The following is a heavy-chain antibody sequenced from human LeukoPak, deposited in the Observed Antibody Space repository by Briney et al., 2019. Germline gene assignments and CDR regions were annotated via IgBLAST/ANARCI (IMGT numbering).Heavy chain of an antibody. CDR2: ISGSGGST. V-gene: IGHV3-23*01. CDR3: AKDVYAIGGDWFDP. J-gene: IGHJ5*02. Sequence: GGSLRLSCAASGVTFSSYAMNLVRQAPGKGLEWVSTISGSGGSTYYADSVKGRFTISRDNPKNTLYLQMNSLRAEDTAVYYCAKDVYAIGGDWFDPWGQGTLVTVSS. D-gene: IGHD2-8*01. CDR1: GVTFSSYA.